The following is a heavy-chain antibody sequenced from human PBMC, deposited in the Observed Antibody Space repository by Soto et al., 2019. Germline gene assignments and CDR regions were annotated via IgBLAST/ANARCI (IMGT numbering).Heavy chain of an antibody. Sequence: GGSLRLSCAASGFTFSSYSMNWVRQAPGKGLEWVSSISSSSSYIYYAESVKGRFTISRDNAKNSLYLQMNSLRAEDTAVYYCAREYSSSWYYYYYGMDVWGQGTTVTVSS. J-gene: IGHJ6*02. D-gene: IGHD6-13*01. CDR1: GFTFSSYS. CDR2: ISSSSSYI. V-gene: IGHV3-21*01. CDR3: AREYSSSWYYYYYGMDV.